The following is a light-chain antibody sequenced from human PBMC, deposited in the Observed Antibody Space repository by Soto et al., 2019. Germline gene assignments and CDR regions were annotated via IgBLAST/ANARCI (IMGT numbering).Light chain of an antibody. CDR2: QVS. CDR1: SSDVGGYNY. CDR3: SSYAGSNNYV. Sequence: QSVLTQPPSASGSPGQSVTISCTGTSSDVGGYNYVSWYQQHPGKAPKVMIYQVSKRPSGVPDRSSGSKSGNTASLTVSGLQAEDEADYYCSSYAGSNNYVFGTGTKVTVL. J-gene: IGLJ1*01. V-gene: IGLV2-8*01.